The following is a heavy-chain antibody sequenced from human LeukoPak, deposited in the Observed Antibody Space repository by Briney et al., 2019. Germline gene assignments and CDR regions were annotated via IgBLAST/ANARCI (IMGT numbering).Heavy chain of an antibody. Sequence: GSVKDSCKASLYTLTSYDINSVRQTPGQGREWMGMINLSDGATTHAQSFQGRVTLPRDMSTTTVYMDLRSLRSEDTAVYFCARDGCTSTTCSTLGGFNHWAQGTLVTVSS. J-gene: IGHJ4*02. CDR1: LYTLTSYD. CDR3: ARDGCTSTTCSTLGGFNH. D-gene: IGHD2-2*01. CDR2: INLSDGAT. V-gene: IGHV1-46*01.